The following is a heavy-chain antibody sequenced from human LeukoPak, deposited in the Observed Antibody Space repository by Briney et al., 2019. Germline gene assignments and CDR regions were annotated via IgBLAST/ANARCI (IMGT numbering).Heavy chain of an antibody. D-gene: IGHD1-14*01. CDR3: AVRGGPGSLDAFDI. CDR2: VYNDGSA. V-gene: IGHV3-53*01. Sequence: GALRLSCAASDIIVMSNYMTWVRQAPGNGLEWVSVVYNDGSAYYADSVRGRFTISRDTSKNTVYLQMNSLRAEDTAVYYCAVRGGPGSLDAFDIWGQGTMVTVSS. J-gene: IGHJ3*02. CDR1: DIIVMSNY.